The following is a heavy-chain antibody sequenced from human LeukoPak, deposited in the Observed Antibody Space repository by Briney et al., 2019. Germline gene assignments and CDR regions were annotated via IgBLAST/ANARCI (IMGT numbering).Heavy chain of an antibody. D-gene: IGHD4-17*01. CDR1: GGSISSCY. CDR2: IYTSGST. CDR3: ARVYDYGDSYYFDY. Sequence: SETLSLTCTVSGGSISSCYWSWIRQPAGKGLEWIGRIYTSGSTNYNPSLKSRVTMSVDTSKNQFSLKLSSVTAADTAVYYCARVYDYGDSYYFDYWGQGTLVTVSS. V-gene: IGHV4-4*07. J-gene: IGHJ4*02.